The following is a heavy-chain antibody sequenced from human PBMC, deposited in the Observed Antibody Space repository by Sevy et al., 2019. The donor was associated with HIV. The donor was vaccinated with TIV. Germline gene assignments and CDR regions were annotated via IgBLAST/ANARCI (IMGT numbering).Heavy chain of an antibody. D-gene: IGHD1-26*01. CDR3: ARGPPDGSYDYFDY. CDR1: GFTFSSYN. Sequence: GGSLRLSCAASGFTFSSYNMNWVRQAPGKGLEWFSSISGSSNYIYYAESVKGRFIISRDNAKNTLYLQMNSLRADDTAVYYCARGPPDGSYDYFDYWGQGTLVTVSS. CDR2: ISGSSNYI. J-gene: IGHJ4*02. V-gene: IGHV3-21*06.